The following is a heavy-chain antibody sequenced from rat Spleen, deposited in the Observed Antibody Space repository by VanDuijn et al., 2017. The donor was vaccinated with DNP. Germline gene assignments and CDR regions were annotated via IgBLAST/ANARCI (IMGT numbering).Heavy chain of an antibody. V-gene: IGHV5-7*01. CDR2: ISYDGIRT. CDR3: ARPDY. CDR1: GFIFSDYY. Sequence: EVQLVESGGGLVQPGRSLKLSCAGSGFIFSDYYMAWVRQAPTKGLEWVATISYDGIRTNYRDSVKGRFTISRDNARSTLYLQMDSLRSEDTATYYCARPDYWGQGVMVTVSS. J-gene: IGHJ2*01.